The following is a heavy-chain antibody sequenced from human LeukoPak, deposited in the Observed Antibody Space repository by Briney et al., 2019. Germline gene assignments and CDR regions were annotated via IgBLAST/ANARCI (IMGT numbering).Heavy chain of an antibody. CDR3: ARDLRSSTSFYYYYYYMDV. CDR2: INPSGGST. D-gene: IGHD2-2*01. CDR1: GYTFTSYY. Sequence: ASVKISCKASGYTFTSYYMHWVRQAPGQGLEWMGIINPSGGSTSYAQKFQGRVTMTRDMSTSTVYMELSSLRSEDTAVYYCARDLRSSTSFYYYYYYMDVWGKGTTVTVSS. V-gene: IGHV1-46*01. J-gene: IGHJ6*03.